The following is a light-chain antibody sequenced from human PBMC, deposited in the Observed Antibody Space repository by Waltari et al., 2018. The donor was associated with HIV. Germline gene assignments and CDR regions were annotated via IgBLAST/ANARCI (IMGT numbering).Light chain of an antibody. J-gene: IGLJ3*02. CDR2: VNE. Sequence: QSAVTQPTSVSAAPGQSVTISCSGSNSNIGSNSVSWYQHLPGAAPKLLCYVNEGRPSSLRERFSGSKSGASATLVISGLQAGDEADYYCGAWDNRLGSWVFGGGTKLTVL. V-gene: IGLV1-51*01. CDR3: GAWDNRLGSWV. CDR1: NSNIGSNS.